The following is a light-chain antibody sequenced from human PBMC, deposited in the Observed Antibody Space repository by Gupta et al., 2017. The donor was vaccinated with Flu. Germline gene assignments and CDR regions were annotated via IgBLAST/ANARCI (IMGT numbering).Light chain of an antibody. J-gene: IGKJ4*01. CDR1: LSVSSY. V-gene: IGKV3-15*01. Sequence: GASATFSGRASLSVSSYLACYQQKPGQAPRLLICEASTRATSIPARFSASGSATVFTLTISSLHAEDFALYCCQQYNEWPSFGGGTTVEIK. CDR3: QQYNEWPS. CDR2: EAS.